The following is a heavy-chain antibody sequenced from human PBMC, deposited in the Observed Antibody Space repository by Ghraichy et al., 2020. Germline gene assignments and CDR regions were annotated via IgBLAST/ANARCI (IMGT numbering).Heavy chain of an antibody. J-gene: IGHJ4*02. Sequence: LSLTCAASGFTFSSYGIHWVRQAPGKGLEWVAVISYDGTNKFYGDSVKGRFTISRDNSKNTVFLQMNSLTGEDTAVYYCARDGVLVRGENFFDYWGQGTLVTVS. CDR3: ARDGVLVRGENFFDY. D-gene: IGHD3-10*01. CDR1: GFTFSSYG. V-gene: IGHV3-30*03. CDR2: ISYDGTNK.